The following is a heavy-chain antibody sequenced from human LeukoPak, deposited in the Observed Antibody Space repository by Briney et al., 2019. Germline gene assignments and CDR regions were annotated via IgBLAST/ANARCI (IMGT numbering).Heavy chain of an antibody. J-gene: IGHJ4*02. CDR2: IYYSGST. D-gene: IGHD5-24*01. CDR3: ASSRDGYNSLDY. CDR1: GGSISSYY. Sequence: SETLSLTCTVSGGSISSYYWSWTRQPPGKGLEWIGYIYYSGSTNYNPSLKSRVTISVDTSKNQFSLKLSSVTAADTAVYYCASSRDGYNSLDYWGQGTLVTVSS. V-gene: IGHV4-59*01.